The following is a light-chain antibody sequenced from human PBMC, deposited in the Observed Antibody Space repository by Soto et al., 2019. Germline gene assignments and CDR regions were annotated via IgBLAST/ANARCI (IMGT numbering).Light chain of an antibody. V-gene: IGLV1-44*01. CDR1: SSNIVSNT. Sequence: QSVLTQPPSASGTPGQRVTISCSGSSSNIVSNTGNWYQQLPGTAPKLLLYSNNERPSGVPDRFSGSKSGPSASLAIRGLQSEDEADFYCAEWDDSLNAYVIGTGTKVTVL. J-gene: IGLJ1*01. CDR3: AEWDDSLNAYV. CDR2: SNN.